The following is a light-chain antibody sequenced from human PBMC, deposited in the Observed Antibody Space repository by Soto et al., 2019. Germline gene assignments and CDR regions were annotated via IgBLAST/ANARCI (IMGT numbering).Light chain of an antibody. Sequence: IQMTQSPSSLSASVGDRVTITCRASQSISSYLNWYQQKPGKAPKLLIYAASSLQSGVPSRFSGSGSGTDFTLTISSLQPEDFATYYCQPRRTFGQGTKV. CDR3: QPRRT. CDR1: QSISSY. CDR2: AAS. V-gene: IGKV1-39*01. J-gene: IGKJ1*01.